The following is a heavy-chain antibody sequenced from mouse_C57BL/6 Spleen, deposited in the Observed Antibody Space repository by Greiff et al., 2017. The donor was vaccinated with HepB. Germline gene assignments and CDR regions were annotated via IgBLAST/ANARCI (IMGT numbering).Heavy chain of an antibody. Sequence: VQLVESGAELVKPGASVKISCKASGYAFSSYWMNWVKQRPGKGLEWIGQIYPGDGDTNYNGKFKGKATLTADKSSSTAYMQLSSLTSEDSAVYFCARSGYYSNPSWFAYWGQGTLVTVSA. CDR3: ARSGYYSNPSWFAY. CDR1: GYAFSSYW. V-gene: IGHV1-80*01. CDR2: IYPGDGDT. J-gene: IGHJ3*01. D-gene: IGHD2-5*01.